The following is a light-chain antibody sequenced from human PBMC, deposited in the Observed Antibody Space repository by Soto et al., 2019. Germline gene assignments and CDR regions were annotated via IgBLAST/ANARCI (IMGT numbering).Light chain of an antibody. CDR2: GNS. Sequence: QSVLTQPPSVSGARGQRVTISCTGSSSNIGAGYDVHWYKQLPGTAPKLLIYGNSNRPSGVPDRFSGSKSGTSASLAITGLQAEDEADYYCQSYDSSLSVVFGGGTKLTVL. J-gene: IGLJ2*01. CDR1: SSNIGAGYD. V-gene: IGLV1-40*01. CDR3: QSYDSSLSVV.